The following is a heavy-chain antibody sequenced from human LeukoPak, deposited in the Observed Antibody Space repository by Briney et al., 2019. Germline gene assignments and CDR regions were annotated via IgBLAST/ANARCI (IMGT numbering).Heavy chain of an antibody. CDR1: GGSISSHS. Sequence: SETLSLTCTVSGGSISSHSWNWIRQPPGKGLEWIAYIYDSGSANHNPALKSRVTISVDTSKNQFSLKLSSVTAADTAVYYCARGILVGATGPDYWGQGTLVTVSS. CDR2: IYDSGSA. V-gene: IGHV4-59*11. D-gene: IGHD1-26*01. CDR3: ARGILVGATGPDY. J-gene: IGHJ4*02.